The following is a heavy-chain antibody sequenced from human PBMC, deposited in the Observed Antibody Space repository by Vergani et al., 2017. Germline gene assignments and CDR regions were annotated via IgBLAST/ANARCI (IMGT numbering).Heavy chain of an antibody. CDR1: GFSFSTYW. J-gene: IGHJ5*02. V-gene: IGHV5-51*01. D-gene: IGHD3-10*01. CDR3: ARSGVRGVIDWFDP. Sequence: EVQLVQSGAEVKKPGVSLKISCKGSGFSFSTYWIGWVRQMPGKGLEWMGLIFPGDSDTRYSPSFQGQVTISADKSISTAYLQWSSLKASDTAMYYCARSGVRGVIDWFDPWGQGTLVTVSS. CDR2: IFPGDSDT.